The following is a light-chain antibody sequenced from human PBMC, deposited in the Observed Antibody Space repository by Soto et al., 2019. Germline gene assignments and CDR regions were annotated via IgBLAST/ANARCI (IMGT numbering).Light chain of an antibody. J-gene: IGKJ5*01. Sequence: DIQMTQSPASLSASVGDRVTITCLAIQGIRNLLVWYQQIPEKAPKSLIYGTSNLESGVPSRFSGSGSGTDYTLTISSLQPEDFATYYCKQYDSYPITFGQGTRLEIK. V-gene: IGKV1D-16*01. CDR3: KQYDSYPIT. CDR1: QGIRNL. CDR2: GTS.